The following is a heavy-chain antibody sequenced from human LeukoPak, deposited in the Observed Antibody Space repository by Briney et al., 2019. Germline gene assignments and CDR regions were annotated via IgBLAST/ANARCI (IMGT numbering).Heavy chain of an antibody. CDR1: GGTFSSYA. Sequence: GASVKVSCKASGGTFSSYAISWVRQAPGQGLEWMGGIIPIFGTANYAQKFQGRVTITTDESTSTAYMELSSLRSEDTAVYYCARGLPDRIAVQYYYYMDVWGKGTTVTVSS. D-gene: IGHD6-19*01. J-gene: IGHJ6*03. CDR2: IIPIFGTA. CDR3: ARGLPDRIAVQYYYYMDV. V-gene: IGHV1-69*05.